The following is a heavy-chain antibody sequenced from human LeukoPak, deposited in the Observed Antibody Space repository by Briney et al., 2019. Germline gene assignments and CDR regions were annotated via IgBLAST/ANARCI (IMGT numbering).Heavy chain of an antibody. J-gene: IGHJ6*04. CDR1: GYSFTSYW. CDR2: TYPGDSDT. D-gene: IGHD6-13*01. CDR3: AGAAAGTVGKYYYGMDV. Sequence: GESLKISCKGSGYSFTSYWIGWVRQMPGKGLEWMGITYPGDSDTRYSPSFQGQVTISADKSISTAYLQWSSLKASDTAMYYCAGAAAGTVGKYYYGMDVWGKGTTVTVSS. V-gene: IGHV5-51*01.